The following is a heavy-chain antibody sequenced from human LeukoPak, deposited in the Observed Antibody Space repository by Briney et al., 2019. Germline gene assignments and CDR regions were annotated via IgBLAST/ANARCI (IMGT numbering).Heavy chain of an antibody. J-gene: IGHJ4*02. D-gene: IGHD6-19*01. CDR1: GYTFSGCY. CDR2: INPNSGGT. V-gene: IGHV1-2*02. Sequence: ASVKVSCKASGYTFSGCYMHWVRQAPGQGLEWMGWINPNSGGTHYVQKFQGRVTMTTDTSISTAYMELNRLTSDGTAVYYCASGSSLDGSSGWPTHYYWGQGTLVTVSS. CDR3: ASGSSLDGSSGWPTHYY.